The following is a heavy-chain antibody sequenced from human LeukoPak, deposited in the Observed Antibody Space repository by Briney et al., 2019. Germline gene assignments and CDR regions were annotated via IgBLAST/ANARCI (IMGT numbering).Heavy chain of an antibody. CDR3: ARTADYSNYDDYFDY. V-gene: IGHV1-18*01. Sequence: ALVKVSCKASGYTFTSYGISWVRQAPGQGLEWMGWISAYNGNTNYAQKLQGRVTMTTDTSTSTAYMELRSLRSDDTAVYYCARTADYSNYDDYFDYWGQGTLVTVSS. J-gene: IGHJ4*02. CDR2: ISAYNGNT. D-gene: IGHD4-11*01. CDR1: GYTFTSYG.